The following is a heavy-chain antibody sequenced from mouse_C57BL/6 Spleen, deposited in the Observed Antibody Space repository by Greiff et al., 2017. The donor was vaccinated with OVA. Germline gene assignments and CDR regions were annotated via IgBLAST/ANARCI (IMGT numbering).Heavy chain of an antibody. CDR3: ARDGSSRYYLDY. V-gene: IGHV1-54*01. Sequence: QVQLQQSGAELVRPGTSVKVSCKASGYAFTNYLIEWVKQRPGQGLEWIGVINPGSGGTNYNEKFKGKATRTVDKSSSTAYMQLSSLTSEDSAVYFGARDGSSRYYLDYWGQGTTLTVSS. J-gene: IGHJ2*01. CDR1: GYAFTNYL. D-gene: IGHD1-1*01. CDR2: INPGSGGT.